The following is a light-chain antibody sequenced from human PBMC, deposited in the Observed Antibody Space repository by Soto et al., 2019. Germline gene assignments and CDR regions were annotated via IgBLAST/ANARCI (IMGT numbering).Light chain of an antibody. J-gene: IGKJ4*01. Sequence: EIVLTQSPGTLALSPWERGTLSCSASQSVSSTYLAWYQQKPGQAPRLLIYGASNRATGIPDRFSGSGSGTDFTLTISRLEPEDFAVYYCQQFSSYPLTFGGGPKVDIK. V-gene: IGKV3-20*01. CDR2: GAS. CDR3: QQFSSYPLT. CDR1: QSVSSTY.